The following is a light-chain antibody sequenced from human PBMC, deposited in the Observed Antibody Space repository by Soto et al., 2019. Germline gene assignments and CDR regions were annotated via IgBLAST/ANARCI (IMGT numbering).Light chain of an antibody. Sequence: AIRMTQSPSSFSASTGDRVTITCRASQGISSYLAWYQQKPGKAPKLLIYAASTLQSGVPSRFSGSGSGTDFTLIISCLQSEDFATYYCQQSYSTPYTFGQGTKLEIK. CDR2: AAS. J-gene: IGKJ2*01. CDR3: QQSYSTPYT. CDR1: QGISSY. V-gene: IGKV1-8*01.